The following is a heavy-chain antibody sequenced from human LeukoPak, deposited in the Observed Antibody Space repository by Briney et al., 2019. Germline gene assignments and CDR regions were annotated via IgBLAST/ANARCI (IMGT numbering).Heavy chain of an antibody. Sequence: PGGSLRLSCLASGFTFSTYSLSWVRQAPGKGLEWVSALSAGKQVPYYADSVKGRFTVSRDNSKNTLYLQLSSLRAEDTAVYYCAKDPHDYVWGTPRDYFDYWGQGTLVTVSS. D-gene: IGHD3-16*01. J-gene: IGHJ4*02. CDR2: LSAGKQVP. CDR1: GFTFSTYS. CDR3: AKDPHDYVWGTPRDYFDY. V-gene: IGHV3-23*01.